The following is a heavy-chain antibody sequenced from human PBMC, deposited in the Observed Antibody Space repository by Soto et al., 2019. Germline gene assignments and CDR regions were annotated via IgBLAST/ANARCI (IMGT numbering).Heavy chain of an antibody. CDR2: IYHSGST. D-gene: IGHD7-27*01. Sequence: PSETLSLTCTVSGGSITTSYWSWIRQPPGKGLEWIGYIYHSGSTNYNPSLKSRVTVSVDTSKNQFSLKLRSVTAADTAVYYCARTNSYLNFDYWGQGTLVTVSS. V-gene: IGHV4-59*12. CDR3: ARTNSYLNFDY. CDR1: GGSITTSY. J-gene: IGHJ4*02.